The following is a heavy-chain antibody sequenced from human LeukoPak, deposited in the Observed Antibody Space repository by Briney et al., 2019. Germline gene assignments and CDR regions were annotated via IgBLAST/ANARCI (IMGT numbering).Heavy chain of an antibody. CDR1: GGSISSGDYY. CDR2: IYYSGST. Sequence: SQTLSLTCTVSGGSISSGDYYWSWIRQPPGKGLEWIGYIYYSGSTYYNPSLKSRVTISVDTSKNQFSLKLSSVTAADTAVHYCARDHVLLWFGELYSYGMDVWGKGTTVTVSS. CDR3: ARDHVLLWFGELYSYGMDV. V-gene: IGHV4-30-4*01. J-gene: IGHJ6*04. D-gene: IGHD3-10*01.